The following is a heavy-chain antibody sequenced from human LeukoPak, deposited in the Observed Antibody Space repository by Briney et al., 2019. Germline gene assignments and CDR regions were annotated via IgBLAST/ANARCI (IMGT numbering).Heavy chain of an antibody. J-gene: IGHJ4*02. D-gene: IGHD3-22*01. V-gene: IGHV3-30*02. CDR3: AKDYYDSSGYYYGSYFDY. CDR1: GFTFSNYG. CDR2: IRYDGSNK. Sequence: PGGSLRLSCVASGFTFSNYGMHWVRQAPGKGLEWVAFIRYDGSNKYYADSVKGRFTISRDNSKNTLYLQMNSLRAEDTAVYYCAKDYYDSSGYYYGSYFDYWGQGTLVTVSS.